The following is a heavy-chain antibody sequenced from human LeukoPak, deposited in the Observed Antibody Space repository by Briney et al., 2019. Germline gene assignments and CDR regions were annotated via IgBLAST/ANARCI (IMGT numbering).Heavy chain of an antibody. CDR1: GGSISSSSYY. V-gene: IGHV4-39*07. J-gene: IGHJ4*02. CDR3: AYGRREGYAFDY. CDR2: IYYSGST. Sequence: SETLSLTCTVSGGSISSSSYYWGWIRQPPGKGLEWIGSIYYSGSTYYNPSLKSRVTISVDTSKNQFSLKLSSVTAADTAVYYCAYGRREGYAFDYWGQGTLVTVSS. D-gene: IGHD5-24*01.